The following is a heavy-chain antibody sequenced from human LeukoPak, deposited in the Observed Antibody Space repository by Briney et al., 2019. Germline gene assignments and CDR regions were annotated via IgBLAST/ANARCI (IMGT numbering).Heavy chain of an antibody. CDR3: ATTVQTRDDAFHI. J-gene: IGHJ3*02. Sequence: GGSLRLSCAASDFSVNSYNMTWVRQAPGRGLKWLSLFYSDGKISYADSVRGRFTTSRHSSKNTLSLQVNSVREEDAAVYYCATTVQTRDDAFHIWGQGTMVTVSS. V-gene: IGHV3-53*04. CDR1: DFSVNSYN. D-gene: IGHD1-7*01. CDR2: FYSDGKI.